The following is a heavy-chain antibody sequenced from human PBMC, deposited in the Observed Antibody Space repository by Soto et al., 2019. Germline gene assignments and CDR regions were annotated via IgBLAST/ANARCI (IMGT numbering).Heavy chain of an antibody. J-gene: IGHJ6*02. V-gene: IGHV5-10-1*01. CDR3: ARHEAPYQLQTDYFYHGMDV. CDR1: GYSFSSYW. Sequence: RGESLKISCKGSGYSFSSYWISWVRQMPGKGLEWMGRIDPSDSYTNYSPSFQGHVTISADKSISTAYLQWISLKASDTAMYYCARHEAPYQLQTDYFYHGMDVWGQGTTVTVSS. D-gene: IGHD2-2*01. CDR2: IDPSDSYT.